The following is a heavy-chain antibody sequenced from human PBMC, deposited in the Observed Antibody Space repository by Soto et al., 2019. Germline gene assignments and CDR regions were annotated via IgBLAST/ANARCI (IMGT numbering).Heavy chain of an antibody. V-gene: IGHV4-34*01. D-gene: IGHD3-9*01. CDR3: ARGRTRYYDILTGTKQTYYYYMDV. CDR2: INHSGST. CDR1: GGSFSGYY. Sequence: ASETLSLTCAVYGGSFSGYYWSWIRQPPGKGLEWIGEINHSGSTNYNPSLKSRVTISVDTSKNQFSLKLSSVTAADTAVYYCARGRTRYYDILTGTKQTYYYYMDVWGKGTTVTVSS. J-gene: IGHJ6*03.